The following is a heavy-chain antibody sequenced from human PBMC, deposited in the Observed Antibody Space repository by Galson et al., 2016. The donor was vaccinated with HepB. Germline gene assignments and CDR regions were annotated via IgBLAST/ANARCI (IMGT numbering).Heavy chain of an antibody. Sequence: SLRLSCAGSGLTFSRKGMGWVRQAPGKGLEWISYITSDSRNIYYADSVKGRFTISRDNGKNSLYLQMNSLRDEDTAVYYCVEQRKGAPYGMDVWGQGTTVTVSS. J-gene: IGHJ6*02. V-gene: IGHV3-48*02. CDR1: GLTFSRKG. CDR2: ITSDSRNI. CDR3: VEQRKGAPYGMDV. D-gene: IGHD1/OR15-1a*01.